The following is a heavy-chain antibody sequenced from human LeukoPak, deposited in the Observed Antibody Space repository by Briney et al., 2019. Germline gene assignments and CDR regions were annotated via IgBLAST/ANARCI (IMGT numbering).Heavy chain of an antibody. Sequence: SETLSLTCTVSGYSISSGYYWGWIRQPPGKGLEWTGSIYHSGSTYYNPSLKSRVTISVDTSKNQFSLKLSSVTAADTAVYYCARGATVTTLLDYWGQGTLVTVSS. D-gene: IGHD4-17*01. CDR2: IYHSGST. CDR3: ARGATVTTLLDY. V-gene: IGHV4-38-2*02. CDR1: GYSISSGYY. J-gene: IGHJ4*02.